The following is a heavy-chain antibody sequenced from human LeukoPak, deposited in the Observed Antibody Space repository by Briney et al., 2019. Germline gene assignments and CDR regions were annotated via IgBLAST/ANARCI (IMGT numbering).Heavy chain of an antibody. D-gene: IGHD5-12*01. CDR2: INPNSGGT. Sequence: ASVKVSCKASGYTFTGYYMHWVRQAPGQGLEWMGWINPNSGGTNYAQKFQGRVTMTGDTSISTAYMELSRLRSDDTAVYYCATLPIVANGNYFDYWGQGTLVTVSS. V-gene: IGHV1-2*02. J-gene: IGHJ4*02. CDR1: GYTFTGYY. CDR3: ATLPIVANGNYFDY.